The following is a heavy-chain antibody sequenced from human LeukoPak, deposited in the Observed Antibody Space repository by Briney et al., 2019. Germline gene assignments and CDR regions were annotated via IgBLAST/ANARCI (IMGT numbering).Heavy chain of an antibody. J-gene: IGHJ6*03. V-gene: IGHV3-30-3*01. CDR1: GFTFTNYV. CDR2: ISYDGTNK. Sequence: PGGSLRLSCAASGFTFTNYVIHWVRQPPGKGLEWLAVISYDGTNKYYADSVKGRFTISRDHSKSTVDLQMDSLGGADSAVYYCARSPTYYYIDVWGKGTTVTVSS. CDR3: ARSPTYYYIDV.